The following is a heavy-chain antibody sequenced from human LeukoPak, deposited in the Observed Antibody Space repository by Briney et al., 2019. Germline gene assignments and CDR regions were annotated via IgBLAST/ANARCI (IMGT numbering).Heavy chain of an antibody. V-gene: IGHV1-46*01. CDR1: GYTFTGYY. J-gene: IGHJ5*02. Sequence: ASVKVSCKASGYTFTGYYMHWVRQAPGQGLEWMGIINPSGGSTSYAQKLQGRVTMTRDTSTSTVYMELSSLRSEDTAVYYCARDPRPHDYGDSNWFDPWGQGTLVTVSS. CDR3: ARDPRPHDYGDSNWFDP. CDR2: INPSGGST. D-gene: IGHD4-17*01.